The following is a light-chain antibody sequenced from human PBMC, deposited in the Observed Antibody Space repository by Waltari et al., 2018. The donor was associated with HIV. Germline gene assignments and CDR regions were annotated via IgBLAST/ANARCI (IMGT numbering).Light chain of an antibody. J-gene: IGLJ3*02. CDR3: AAWDDGLSGPV. CDR2: RTN. V-gene: IGLV1-47*01. Sequence: QSVLTQPPSASGTPAQRVTIPCSGRSSNIGSTYVSWYQQLPGTAPKLLSYRTNQRPSGVPDRFSGSKSGTSASLAITGLRSEDEADYYCAAWDDGLSGPVFGGGTKLTVL. CDR1: SSNIGSTY.